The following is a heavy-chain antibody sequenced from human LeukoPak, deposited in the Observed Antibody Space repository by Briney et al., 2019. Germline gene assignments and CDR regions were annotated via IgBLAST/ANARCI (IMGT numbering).Heavy chain of an antibody. CDR3: ATGIAVAGNLGPYYYGMDV. J-gene: IGHJ6*02. V-gene: IGHV3-53*01. Sequence: GGSLRLSCAASGFTVSSNYMSWVRQAPGKGLEWVSVIYSGGSTYYAGSVKGRFTISRDNSKNTLYLQMNSLRAEDTAVYYCATGIAVAGNLGPYYYGMDVWGQGTTVTVSS. CDR2: IYSGGST. CDR1: GFTVSSNY. D-gene: IGHD6-19*01.